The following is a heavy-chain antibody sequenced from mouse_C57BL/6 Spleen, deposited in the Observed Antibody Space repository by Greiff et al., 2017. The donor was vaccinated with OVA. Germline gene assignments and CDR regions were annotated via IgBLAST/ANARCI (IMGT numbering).Heavy chain of an antibody. J-gene: IGHJ3*01. Sequence: DVKLQESGPELVKPGASVKMSCKASGYTFTDYNMHWVKQSHGKSLEWIGYINPNNGGTSYNQKFKGKATLTVNKSSSTAYMELRSLTSEDSAVYYCARQAYSNLFAYWGQGTLVTVSA. V-gene: IGHV1-22*01. CDR3: ARQAYSNLFAY. CDR2: INPNNGGT. D-gene: IGHD2-5*01. CDR1: GYTFTDYN.